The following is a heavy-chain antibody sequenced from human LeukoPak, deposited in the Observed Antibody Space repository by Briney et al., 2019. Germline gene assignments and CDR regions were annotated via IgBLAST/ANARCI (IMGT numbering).Heavy chain of an antibody. CDR1: GFTFSDYY. CDR2: IYSGGST. D-gene: IGHD6-25*01. J-gene: IGHJ4*02. V-gene: IGHV3-53*01. Sequence: PGGSLRLSCAASGFTFSDYYMSWVRQAPGKGLEWVSVIYSGGSTYYADSVKGRFTISRDNSKNTLYLQMNSLRAEDTAVYYCARDDSSGVFDYWGQGTLVTVSS. CDR3: ARDDSSGVFDY.